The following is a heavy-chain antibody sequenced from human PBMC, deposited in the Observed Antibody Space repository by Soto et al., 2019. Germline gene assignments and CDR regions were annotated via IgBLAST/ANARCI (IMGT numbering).Heavy chain of an antibody. CDR3: ASVDTAMVLDI. D-gene: IGHD5-18*01. CDR2: IYYSGST. CDR1: GGSISSGDYY. J-gene: IGHJ3*02. Sequence: PSETLSLTCTVSGGSISSGDYYWSWIRQPPGKGLEWIGYIYYSGSTYYNPSLKSRVTISVDTSKNQFSLKLSSVTAADTAVYYCASVDTAMVLDIWGQGTMVTVSS. V-gene: IGHV4-30-4*01.